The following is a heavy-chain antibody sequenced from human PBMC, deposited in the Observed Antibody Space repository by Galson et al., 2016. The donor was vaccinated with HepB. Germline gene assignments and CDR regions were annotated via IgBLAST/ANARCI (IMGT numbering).Heavy chain of an antibody. CDR2: TNNANGNT. CDR3: ARDGGSVWSRLG. D-gene: IGHD6-19*01. V-gene: IGHV1-3*04. CDR1: GYTFTSYA. J-gene: IGHJ4*02. Sequence: SVKVSCKASGYTFTSYAIHWVRQAPGQRLEWMGWTNNANGNTEYSQSIQGRVTFTRDTSASTAYMELSSLRSEDTAVYYCARDGGSVWSRLGWGQGTLVAVSS.